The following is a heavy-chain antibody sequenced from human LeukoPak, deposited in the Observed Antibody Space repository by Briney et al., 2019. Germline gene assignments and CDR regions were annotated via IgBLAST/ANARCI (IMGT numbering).Heavy chain of an antibody. Sequence: GGSLRLSCVASGFTFSKYAMTWVRQAPGKGLEWVSTISGGGGTTYYADSVKGRFTISRDNSKNTLYLQMNGLRVDDTAVHYCAKGTKTLGGDFDIWGQGTMVTVS. V-gene: IGHV3-23*01. CDR2: ISGGGGTT. CDR1: GFTFSKYA. D-gene: IGHD2-21*01. CDR3: AKGTKTLGGDFDI. J-gene: IGHJ3*02.